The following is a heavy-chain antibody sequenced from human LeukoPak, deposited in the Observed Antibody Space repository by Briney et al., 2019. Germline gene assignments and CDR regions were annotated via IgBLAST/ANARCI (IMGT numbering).Heavy chain of an antibody. CDR2: IRSNFAT. J-gene: IGHJ4*02. V-gene: IGHV3-73*01. D-gene: IGHD3-22*01. CDR3: TISDSSVYWLDY. CDR1: GFTFSGSA. Sequence: GESLPHSRATSGFTFSGSAMHWVRQASGKGLEWVGRIRSNFATAYAESVKGRFTIYRDDSRNTAYLQMSSLKTEDTAVYYCTISDSSVYWLDYWGQGTLVTVSS.